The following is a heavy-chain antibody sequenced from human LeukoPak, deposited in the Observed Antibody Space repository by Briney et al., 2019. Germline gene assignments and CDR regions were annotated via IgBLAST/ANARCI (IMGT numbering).Heavy chain of an antibody. D-gene: IGHD4-17*01. V-gene: IGHV3-23*01. CDR2: ISGSGGST. CDR3: AKVPYGDYVPNWFDP. Sequence: GGSLRLSCAASGFTFSNYAMSWVRQAPGKGLEWVSAISGSGGSTYYADSVKGRFTISRDNSKNTLYLQMNSLRAEDTAVYYCAKVPYGDYVPNWFDPWGQGTLVTVSS. J-gene: IGHJ5*02. CDR1: GFTFSNYA.